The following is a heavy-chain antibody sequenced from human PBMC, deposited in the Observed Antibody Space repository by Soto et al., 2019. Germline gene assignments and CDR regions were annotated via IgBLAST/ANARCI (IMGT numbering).Heavy chain of an antibody. V-gene: IGHV3-64D*06. CDR3: VKGPRYCSGGSCYYLDY. Sequence: EVQLVESGGGLVQPGGSLRLSCSASGFTFNSYDMHWVRQAPGKGLEYVSAISSNGGSTYYADSVKGRFTISRDNSKNTLYLQMSSLRAEDTAVYYCVKGPRYCSGGSCYYLDYWGQGTLVTVSS. CDR2: ISSNGGST. D-gene: IGHD2-15*01. CDR1: GFTFNSYD. J-gene: IGHJ4*02.